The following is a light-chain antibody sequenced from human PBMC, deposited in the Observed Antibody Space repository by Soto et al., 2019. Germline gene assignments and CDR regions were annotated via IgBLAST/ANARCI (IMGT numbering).Light chain of an antibody. CDR3: TSYTSSTPFYV. Sequence: QSVLTQPASVSGSPGQSITISCTGTSSDVGGYNYVSWYQQRPGKAPKLMIYDVSNRPSGVSNRFSGSKSGNTASLTISGLQAEDEADYYCTSYTSSTPFYVFGTGTKVTV. V-gene: IGLV2-14*01. J-gene: IGLJ1*01. CDR2: DVS. CDR1: SSDVGGYNY.